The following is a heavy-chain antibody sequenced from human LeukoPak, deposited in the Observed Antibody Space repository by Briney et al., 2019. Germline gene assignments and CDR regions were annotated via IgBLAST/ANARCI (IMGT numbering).Heavy chain of an antibody. CDR2: IIPIFGTA. Sequence: SVKVSCKASGGTFSSYAISWVRQAPGQGLEWMGGIIPIFGTANYAQKFQGRVTITADESTSTAYMELSSLRSEDTAVYYCARVLGYYDSSGYPRVYNWFDPWGQGTLVTVSS. J-gene: IGHJ5*02. V-gene: IGHV1-69*13. D-gene: IGHD3-22*01. CDR3: ARVLGYYDSSGYPRVYNWFDP. CDR1: GGTFSSYA.